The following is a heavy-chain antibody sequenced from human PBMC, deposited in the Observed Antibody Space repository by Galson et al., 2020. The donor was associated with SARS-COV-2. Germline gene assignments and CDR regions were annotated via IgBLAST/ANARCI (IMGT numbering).Heavy chain of an antibody. J-gene: IGHJ4*02. CDR3: ARGLGWAGRRYVDD. CDR2: IHEDGSHK. V-gene: IGHV3-7*03. D-gene: IGHD3-16*01. CDR1: GFTFSSYW. Sequence: GGSLRLSCAASGFTFSSYWMSWIRQAPGKGLEWVASIHEDGSHKYYVDSLKGRFTISRDNAKNSVYLLLNDLRVEDTALYYCARGLGWAGRRYVDDGGLGTLVTVAS.